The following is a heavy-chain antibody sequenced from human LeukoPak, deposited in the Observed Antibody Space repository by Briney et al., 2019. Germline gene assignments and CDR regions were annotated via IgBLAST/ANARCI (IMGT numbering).Heavy chain of an antibody. D-gene: IGHD2-8*01. V-gene: IGHV1-24*01. CDR1: GDTLTELS. Sequence: ASVKVSCKVSGDTLTELSMHWVRQAPGKGLEWMGGFDPEEGETIYAQRFQGRVTMTEDTATDTAHMELSSLTSEDTAVYYCTTADNVPDIGAEFLHHWGQGTLVTVSS. CDR2: FDPEEGET. J-gene: IGHJ1*01. CDR3: TTADNVPDIGAEFLHH.